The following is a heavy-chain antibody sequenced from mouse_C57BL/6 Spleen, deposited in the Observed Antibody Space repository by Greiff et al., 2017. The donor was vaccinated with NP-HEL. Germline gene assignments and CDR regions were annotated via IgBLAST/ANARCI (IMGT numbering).Heavy chain of an antibody. D-gene: IGHD1-1*01. CDR3: ARFGSSLLYAMDY. J-gene: IGHJ4*01. CDR1: GYAFSSYW. CDR2: IYPGDGDT. V-gene: IGHV1-80*01. Sequence: VQLQQSGAELVKPGASVKLSCKASGYAFSSYWLNWVKQRPGQGLEWIGQIYPGDGDTNYNGKFKGKATLTADKSSSTAYMQLSSLTSEDSAVYFCARFGSSLLYAMDYWGQGTSVTVSS.